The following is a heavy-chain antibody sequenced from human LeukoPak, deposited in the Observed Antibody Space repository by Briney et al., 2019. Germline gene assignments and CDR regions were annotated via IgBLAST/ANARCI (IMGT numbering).Heavy chain of an antibody. CDR2: INPNSGGT. J-gene: IGHJ5*02. V-gene: IGHV1-2*06. CDR1: GYTFTGYY. CDR3: ARDWAHTIFGVVITPPFDP. D-gene: IGHD3-3*01. Sequence: ASVKVSXKASGYTFTGYYMHWVRQAPGQGLEWMGRINPNSGGTNYAQKFQGRVTMTRDTSISTAYMELSRLRSDDTAVYYCARDWAHTIFGVVITPPFDPWGQGTLVTVSS.